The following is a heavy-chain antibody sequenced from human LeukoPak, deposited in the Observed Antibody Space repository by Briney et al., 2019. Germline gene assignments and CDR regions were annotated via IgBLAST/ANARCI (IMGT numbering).Heavy chain of an antibody. CDR1: GYTFTSYG. D-gene: IGHD4-23*01. CDR3: ARDSPSYGGNSDYFDY. J-gene: IGHJ4*02. Sequence: GASVKVSCKASGYTFTSYGISWVRQAPGQGLEWMGWISAYNGNTNYAQKLQGRVTMTTDTSTSTAYMELRSLRSDDTAVYYCARDSPSYGGNSDYFDYWGQGTPVTVSS. V-gene: IGHV1-18*01. CDR2: ISAYNGNT.